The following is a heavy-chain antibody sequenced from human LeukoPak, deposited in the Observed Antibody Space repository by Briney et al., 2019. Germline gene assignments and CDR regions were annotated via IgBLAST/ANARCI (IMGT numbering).Heavy chain of an antibody. D-gene: IGHD3-10*01. CDR1: GGSISSISYY. Sequence: SETLSLTCPVSGGSISSISYYWVWPRQPPGRGWEWVGSIYYSGSTYYNPSLRSRVTISVDTPKTQFSLKLSSGTAANRAVYYWARHGSSGSGISDCYFDCWGQGTLVTVSS. CDR3: ARHGSSGSGISDCYFDC. CDR2: IYYSGST. J-gene: IGHJ4*02. V-gene: IGHV4-39*01.